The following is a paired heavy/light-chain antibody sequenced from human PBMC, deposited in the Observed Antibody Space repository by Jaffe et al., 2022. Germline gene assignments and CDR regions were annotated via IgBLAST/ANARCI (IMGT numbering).Heavy chain of an antibody. CDR3: AREGRGVGDYFDY. CDR2: ANNNGINK. CDR1: GFTLSSYS. Sequence: EVQLVESGGGLVQPGGSLRLSCEVSGFTLSSYSIHWVRQVPGKGLEYVSGANNNGINKYYGSSVKDRFIISRDDSKNTVYLQMDSLRPEDSAIYYCAREGRGVGDYFDYWGQGIVVTVSS. J-gene: IGHJ4*02. V-gene: IGHV3-64*01. D-gene: IGHD3-10*01.
Light chain of an antibody. V-gene: IGKV1-39*01. CDR3: QQSYTTPPWT. CDR2: GAS. J-gene: IGKJ1*01. Sequence: DIHMTQSPSSLSASVGDRVTITCRASQSIINYLSWYQQTPGKAPKLLIYGASTLQSGVPSRFSGSGSGTDFTLTISSLQPEDFATYYCQQSYTTPPWTFGQGTKLEVK. CDR1: QSIINY.